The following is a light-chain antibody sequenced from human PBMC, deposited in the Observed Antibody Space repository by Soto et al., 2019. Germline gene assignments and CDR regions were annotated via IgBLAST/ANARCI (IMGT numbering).Light chain of an antibody. CDR1: QSVSRNY. CDR2: GAS. J-gene: IGKJ4*01. Sequence: EVVLTQSPGTLSLSPGERATLSCRASQSVSRNYLAWYQKKPGQAPRLLIYGASTRATAIPDRFSGSGSGTDFTLTITSLQSEDFAVYYCQPYNNLPLTFGGGTKVDIK. V-gene: IGKV3-20*01. CDR3: QPYNNLPLT.